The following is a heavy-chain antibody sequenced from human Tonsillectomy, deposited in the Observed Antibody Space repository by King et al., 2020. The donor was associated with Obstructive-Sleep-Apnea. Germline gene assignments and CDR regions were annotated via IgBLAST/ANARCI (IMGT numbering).Heavy chain of an antibody. CDR3: AGEPMIESTDGSLYVGYFDY. Sequence: LQLQESGPGLVKPSETLSLTCTVSGGSISSSSYYWGWIRQPPGQGLEWIGSIYYSGSTYYNPSLKSRVTISVDTSKNQFSLKLSSVTAADTAGYYCAGEPMIESTDGSLYVGYFDYWGQGTLVTVSS. J-gene: IGHJ4*02. CDR2: IYYSGST. D-gene: IGHD3-22*01. V-gene: IGHV4-39*07. CDR1: GGSISSSSYY.